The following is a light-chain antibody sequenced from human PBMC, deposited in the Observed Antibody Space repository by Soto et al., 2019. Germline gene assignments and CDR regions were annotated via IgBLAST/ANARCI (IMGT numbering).Light chain of an antibody. J-gene: IGKJ1*01. V-gene: IGKV3-20*01. CDR3: QQCDSLVT. CDR1: QSVRNNY. Sequence: CGASQSVRNNYLAWYQQNPGRAPILLNDGTSSRATGIPDRFSGRGSATDFTLTIRRLYHEDFAVYYWQQCDSLVTFGQGTKVDIK. CDR2: GTS.